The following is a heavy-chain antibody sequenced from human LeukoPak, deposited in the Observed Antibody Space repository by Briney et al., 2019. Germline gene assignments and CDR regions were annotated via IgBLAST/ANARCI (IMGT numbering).Heavy chain of an antibody. Sequence: SETLSLTRTVSGGSISSGGYYWSWIRQPPGKGLEWIGYIYHSGSTYYNPSLKSRVTISVDRSKNQFSLKLSSVTAADTAVYYCARDTPLCLQQLVPNLDAFDIWGQGTMVTVSS. D-gene: IGHD6-13*01. CDR3: ARDTPLCLQQLVPNLDAFDI. CDR1: GGSISSGGYY. J-gene: IGHJ3*02. CDR2: IYHSGST. V-gene: IGHV4-30-2*01.